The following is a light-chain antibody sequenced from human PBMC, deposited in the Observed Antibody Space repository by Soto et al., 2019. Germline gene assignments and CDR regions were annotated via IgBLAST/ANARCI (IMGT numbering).Light chain of an antibody. CDR3: QQSYSRPRT. J-gene: IGKJ1*01. CDR1: QSISTY. Sequence: DIQITQSPSSLSAYVGDRVTITCRASQSISTYLNWYLQKPGKAPNLLIYTTSILESGVPSRFSGSGSGTDFTLTISSLQPEDFATYFCQQSYSRPRTFGQGTTVDI. V-gene: IGKV1-39*01. CDR2: TTS.